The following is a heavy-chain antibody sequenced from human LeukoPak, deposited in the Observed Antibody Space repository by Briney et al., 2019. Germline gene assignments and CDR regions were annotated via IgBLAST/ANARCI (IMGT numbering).Heavy chain of an antibody. Sequence: GGSLRLSCAASGFTFSSIYMSWVRQAPGKGLEWVANIKEDGSEESYVDSMKGRFTISRDNAKNSLYLQMNSLRAEDTAVYYCASQSGYYFDYWGQGTLVTVSP. CDR3: ASQSGYYFDY. V-gene: IGHV3-7*01. J-gene: IGHJ4*02. CDR2: IKEDGSEE. CDR1: GFTFSSIY.